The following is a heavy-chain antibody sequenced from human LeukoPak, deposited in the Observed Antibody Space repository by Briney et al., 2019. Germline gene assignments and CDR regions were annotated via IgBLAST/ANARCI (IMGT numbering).Heavy chain of an antibody. CDR1: GGSISSYY. J-gene: IGHJ5*02. D-gene: IGHD5-24*01. CDR3: ARLDGYTIGYWLDP. Sequence: SETLSLTCTVSGGSISSYYWSWIRQPPGKGLEWIGYIYYSGSTNYNPSLKSRVTISVDTSKNQFSLKLSSVTAADTAVYYCARLDGYTIGYWLDPWGQGTLVTVSS. CDR2: IYYSGST. V-gene: IGHV4-59*01.